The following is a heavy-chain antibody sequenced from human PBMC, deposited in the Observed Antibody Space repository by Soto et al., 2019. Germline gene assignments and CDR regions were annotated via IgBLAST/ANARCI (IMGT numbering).Heavy chain of an antibody. CDR1: GLTSSNSA. CDR3: AAELYSGGSCCSFDI. V-gene: IGHV1-58*01. D-gene: IGHD2-15*01. J-gene: IGHJ3*02. Sequence: GASVKVSCKTSGLTSSNSAVQWVRQAPGQRLEWIAWIIVGSGTTKCAQDLQGRLTITRDMSTSTAYMELSSLTSEDTAVYYCAAELYSGGSCCSFDIWGQGTMVTVSS. CDR2: IIVGSGTT.